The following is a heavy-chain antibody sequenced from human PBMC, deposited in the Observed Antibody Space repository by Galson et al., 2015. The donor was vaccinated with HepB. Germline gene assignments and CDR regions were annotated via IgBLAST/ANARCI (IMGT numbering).Heavy chain of an antibody. V-gene: IGHV1-69*02. CDR1: GGTFSSYT. Sequence: SVKVSCKASGGTFSSYTISWVRQAPGQGLEWMGRIIPILGIANYAQKFQGRVTITADKSTSTAYMELSSLRSEDTAVYYCASHYYDSSGYLEAMDYWGQGTLVTVSS. D-gene: IGHD3-22*01. CDR3: ASHYYDSSGYLEAMDY. CDR2: IIPILGIA. J-gene: IGHJ4*02.